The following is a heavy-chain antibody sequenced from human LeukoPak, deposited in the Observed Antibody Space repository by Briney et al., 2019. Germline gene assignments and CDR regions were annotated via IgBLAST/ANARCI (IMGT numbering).Heavy chain of an antibody. J-gene: IGHJ4*02. D-gene: IGHD1-1*01. CDR1: GFSFCVFL. V-gene: IGHV3-7*01. CDR3: VRNWNLDS. CDR2: IKPDGSEE. Sequence: SGGALRLSCSAPGFSFCVFLVRWGRPAPGGGVEWVANIKPDGSEENYGDSVKGRFIISRDNTKNSLFLQMNSLTAEDTALYYCVRNWNLDSWGQGTLVTVSS.